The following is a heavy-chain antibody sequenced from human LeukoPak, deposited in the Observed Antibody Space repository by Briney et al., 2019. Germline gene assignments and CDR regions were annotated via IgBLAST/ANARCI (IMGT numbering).Heavy chain of an antibody. Sequence: PGGSLRLSCAASGFTFNSYEMNWVRQAPGKGLEWIAYISSGGSSMYYADSVKGRFTISRDNAKNSLYLQMNSLRAEDTAVYYCAELGITMIGGVWGKGTTVTISS. V-gene: IGHV3-48*03. J-gene: IGHJ6*04. CDR3: AELGITMIGGV. CDR1: GFTFNSYE. CDR2: ISSGGSSM. D-gene: IGHD3-10*02.